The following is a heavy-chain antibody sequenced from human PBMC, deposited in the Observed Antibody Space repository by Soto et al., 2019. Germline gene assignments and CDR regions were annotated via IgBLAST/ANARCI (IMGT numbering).Heavy chain of an antibody. J-gene: IGHJ5*02. CDR1: GGSISSYC. D-gene: IGHD3-9*01. CDR3: ARPPPLRGTLTGYVNYFAP. V-gene: IGHV4-59*08. CDR2: IYYSGST. Sequence: SETLSLTCTVSGGSISSYCWSWIRQPPGKGLEWIGYIYYSGSTYYNPSLEGRVTISVDMSKNQFSLKLTSVTAADTAVYYCARPPPLRGTLTGYVNYFAPWGPGILVTVS.